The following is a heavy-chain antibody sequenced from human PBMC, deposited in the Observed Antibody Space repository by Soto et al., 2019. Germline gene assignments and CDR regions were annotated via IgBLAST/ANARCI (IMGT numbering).Heavy chain of an antibody. D-gene: IGHD3-22*01. CDR3: AKTPGYYYDSTGYHFDY. CDR1: GFTFSSYG. CDR2: IWYDGSNK. J-gene: IGHJ4*02. Sequence: GGSLRLSCAASGFTFSSYGMHWVRQAPGKGLEWVAVIWYDGSNKYYADSVKGRFTISRDNSKNTLYLQMNSLRAEDTAVYYCAKTPGYYYDSTGYHFDYWGQGTLVTVSS. V-gene: IGHV3-33*06.